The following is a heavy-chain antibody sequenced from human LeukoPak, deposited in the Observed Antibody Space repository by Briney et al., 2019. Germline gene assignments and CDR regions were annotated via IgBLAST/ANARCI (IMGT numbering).Heavy chain of an antibody. CDR2: ISSSGSTI. D-gene: IGHD3-16*01. Sequence: PGGSLRLSCAASGFTSSDYYMSWIRQAPGKGLEWVSYISSSGSTIYYADSVKGRFTISRDNAKNSLYLQMNSPRAEDTAVYYCARAIRMTTLGFDIWGQGTMVTVSS. J-gene: IGHJ3*02. CDR1: GFTSSDYY. V-gene: IGHV3-11*01. CDR3: ARAIRMTTLGFDI.